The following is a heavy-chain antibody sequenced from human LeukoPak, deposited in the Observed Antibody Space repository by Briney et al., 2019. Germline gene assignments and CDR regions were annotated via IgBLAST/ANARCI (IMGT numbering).Heavy chain of an antibody. J-gene: IGHJ4*02. CDR2: IWYDGTNK. Sequence: PGGSLRLSCAASGFTFNNYGMHWVRQALGKGLEWVAVIWYDGTNKDYADSVKGRFAISRDNSKNTLYLQMNGLRAEDTAVYYCARLGPYCSSTSCYYIDFWGQGTLVTVSS. CDR3: ARLGPYCSSTSCYYIDF. D-gene: IGHD2-2*01. V-gene: IGHV3-33*01. CDR1: GFTFNNYG.